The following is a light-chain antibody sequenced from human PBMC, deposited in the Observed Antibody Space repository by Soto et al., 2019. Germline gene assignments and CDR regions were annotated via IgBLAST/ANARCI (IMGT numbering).Light chain of an antibody. V-gene: IGLV2-14*01. Sequence: QSALTQPASVSGSPGQSITISCTGTSSDVGGYNYVSWFQQHPGKAPTLTIYDVSNRPSGVSSRFSGSKSGNTASLTISGLQAEDEADYYCSSYTSISTVVFGGGTKLTVL. CDR1: SSDVGGYNY. CDR2: DVS. CDR3: SSYTSISTVV. J-gene: IGLJ2*01.